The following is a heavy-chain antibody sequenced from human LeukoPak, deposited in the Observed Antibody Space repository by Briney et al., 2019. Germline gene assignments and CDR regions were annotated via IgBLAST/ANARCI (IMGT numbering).Heavy chain of an antibody. D-gene: IGHD6-13*01. CDR1: GFTFSRHW. CDR2: IKEDASER. V-gene: IGHV3-7*01. J-gene: IGHJ6*03. Sequence: PGGSLRLPCAASGFTFSRHWMSWVRQAPGKGLEWVANIKEDASERYYVDSVKGRFTISRDNAKNSLYLQMNSLRAEDTAVYYCARVVLYYSYLDVWGKGTTVTVSS. CDR3: ARVVLYYSYLDV.